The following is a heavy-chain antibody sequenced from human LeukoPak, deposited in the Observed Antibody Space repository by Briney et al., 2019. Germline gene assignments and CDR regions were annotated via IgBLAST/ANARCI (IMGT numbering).Heavy chain of an antibody. J-gene: IGHJ5*02. CDR3: ARGPRYSSSWYNNWFDP. V-gene: IGHV4-4*07. CDR1: GGSISSYY. CDR2: IYTSGST. Sequence: PSETLSLTCTVSGGSISSYYWSWIRQPAGKGLEWIGRIYTSGSTNYNPSLKSRVTMSVDTSKNQFSLKLSSVTAADTAVYYCARGPRYSSSWYNNWFDPWGQGTLVTVSS. D-gene: IGHD6-13*01.